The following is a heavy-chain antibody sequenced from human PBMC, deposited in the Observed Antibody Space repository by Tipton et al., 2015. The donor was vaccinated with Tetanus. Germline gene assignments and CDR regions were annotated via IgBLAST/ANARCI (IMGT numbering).Heavy chain of an antibody. Sequence: TLSLTCSVSGGSISSSDHYWGWIRQHPGKGLEWIGYIYYTGSTYYNPSLKSRVIISADTSKNQFSLKLSSVTAADTAVYYCASSVGQLWFWGQGSLVTVSS. CDR1: GGSISSSDHY. D-gene: IGHD5-18*01. V-gene: IGHV4-31*03. CDR3: ASSVGQLWF. J-gene: IGHJ4*01. CDR2: IYYTGST.